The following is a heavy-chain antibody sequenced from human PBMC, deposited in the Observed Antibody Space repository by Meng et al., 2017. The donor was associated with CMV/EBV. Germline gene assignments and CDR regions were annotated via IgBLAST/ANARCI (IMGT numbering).Heavy chain of an antibody. D-gene: IGHD6-19*01. Sequence: SGFTFSNARMNWVRQAPGKGLEWVGRIKSKTDGGTTDYAAPVKGRFTISRDDSKNTLYLQMNSLKTEDTAVYYCTTILLAVAGGFDYWGQGTLVTVSS. CDR3: TTILLAVAGGFDY. V-gene: IGHV3-15*07. CDR1: GFTFSNAR. CDR2: IKSKTDGGTT. J-gene: IGHJ4*02.